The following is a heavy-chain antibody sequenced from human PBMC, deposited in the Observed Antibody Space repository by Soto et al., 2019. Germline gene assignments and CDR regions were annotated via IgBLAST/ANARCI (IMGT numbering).Heavy chain of an antibody. CDR2: IYYSGST. V-gene: IGHV4-61*01. Sequence: SETLSLTCTVSGGSVSSGSYYWSWIRQPPGKGPEWIGYIYYSGSTNYNPSLKSRVTISVDTSKNQFSLKPSSVTAADTAVYYCASSWTYYYDSSGYYSFDYWGQGTLVTVSS. CDR1: GGSVSSGSYY. CDR3: ASSWTYYYDSSGYYSFDY. J-gene: IGHJ4*02. D-gene: IGHD3-22*01.